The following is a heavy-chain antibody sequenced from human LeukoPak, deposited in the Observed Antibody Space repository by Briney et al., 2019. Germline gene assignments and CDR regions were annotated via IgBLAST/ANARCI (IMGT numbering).Heavy chain of an antibody. CDR2: IYPGDSNT. J-gene: IGHJ4*02. CDR1: GYSFTNHS. Sequence: GESLKISCKVSGYSFTNHSIGWVRQMPGRGLEWMGIIYPGDSNTRYSPSFQGQVTISADKSISTAYLQWSSLKASDTAMYYCARSADFDYWGQGTLVTVSS. V-gene: IGHV5-51*01. CDR3: ARSADFDY.